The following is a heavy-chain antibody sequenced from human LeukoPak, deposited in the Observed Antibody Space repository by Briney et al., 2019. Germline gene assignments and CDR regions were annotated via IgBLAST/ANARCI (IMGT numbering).Heavy chain of an antibody. CDR3: ARSPSQPPVEAVGDNYYYGMDV. Sequence: SVKVSCKASGGTFSSYTISWVRQAPGQGLEWMGRIIPILGIANYAQKFQGRVTITADKSTSTAYLELSSLRSEDTAVYYCARSPSQPPVEAVGDNYYYGMDVWGQGTTVTVSS. V-gene: IGHV1-69*02. J-gene: IGHJ6*02. D-gene: IGHD3-16*01. CDR2: IIPILGIA. CDR1: GGTFSSYT.